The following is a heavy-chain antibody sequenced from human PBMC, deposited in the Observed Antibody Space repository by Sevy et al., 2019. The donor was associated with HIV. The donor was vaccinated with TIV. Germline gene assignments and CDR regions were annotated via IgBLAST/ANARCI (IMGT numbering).Heavy chain of an antibody. CDR2: IGTAGDT. Sequence: GGSLRLSCAASGFTFSSYDMHWVRQATGKGLEWVSAIGTAGDTYYPGSVKGRFTISRENAKNSLYLQMNSLRAGDTAVYYCARDRGGARYYYGMDVWGQGTTVTASS. CDR3: ARDRGGARYYYGMDV. D-gene: IGHD1-26*01. J-gene: IGHJ6*02. CDR1: GFTFSSYD. V-gene: IGHV3-13*01.